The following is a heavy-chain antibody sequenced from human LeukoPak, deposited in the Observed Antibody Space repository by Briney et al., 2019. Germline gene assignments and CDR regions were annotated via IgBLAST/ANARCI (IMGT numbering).Heavy chain of an antibody. V-gene: IGHV3-23*01. CDR2: ISGSGGST. CDR3: ARDGYYGSGVLGI. CDR1: GFTFSSYA. D-gene: IGHD3-10*01. J-gene: IGHJ3*02. Sequence: GGSLRLSCAASGFTFSSYAMSWVRQAPGKGLEWVSSISGSGGSTYYADSVKGRFTISRDNSKNTLYLQMNSLRAEDTAVYYCARDGYYGSGVLGIWGQGTMVTVSS.